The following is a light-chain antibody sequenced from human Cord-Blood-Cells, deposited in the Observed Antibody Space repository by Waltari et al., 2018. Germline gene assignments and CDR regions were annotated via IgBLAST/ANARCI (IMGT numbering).Light chain of an antibody. Sequence: SYVLTQPPSVSVAPGQTARITCGGNNIGSKSVHWYQQKPGQAPVLGVYDDSDRPSGIPGRFSGSNSGNTATLTMSRVEAGDEADYYCQVWDSSSDQVFGGGTKLTVL. V-gene: IGLV3-21*02. CDR2: DDS. J-gene: IGLJ3*02. CDR3: QVWDSSSDQV. CDR1: NIGSKS.